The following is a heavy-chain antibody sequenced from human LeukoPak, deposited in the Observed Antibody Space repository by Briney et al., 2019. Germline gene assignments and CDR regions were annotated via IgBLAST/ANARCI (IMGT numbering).Heavy chain of an antibody. CDR2: IYTSGST. J-gene: IGHJ6*03. Sequence: SQTLSLTCTVSGGSISSGSYYWSWIRQPAGKGLEWIGRIYTSGSTNYNPSLKSRVTISVDTSKNQFSLKLSSVTAADTAVYYCARDQVRGYDFWSGYSNYYYYMDVWGKGTTVTVSS. V-gene: IGHV4-61*02. CDR3: ARDQVRGYDFWSGYSNYYYYMDV. D-gene: IGHD3-3*01. CDR1: GGSISSGSYY.